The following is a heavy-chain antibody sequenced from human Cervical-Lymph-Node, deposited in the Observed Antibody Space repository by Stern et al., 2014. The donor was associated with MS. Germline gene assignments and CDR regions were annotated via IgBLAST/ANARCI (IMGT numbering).Heavy chain of an antibody. J-gene: IGHJ4*02. Sequence: QVQLQQWGAGLVKPSETLSLTCGVSGGSFSGYFWSWIRQPPGKGLEWIGETNHRGSTTYNASLESPVTISADTPKTQFTLRLRSATAADTAVYYCARRPPSFCDSDNCYGQFDYWGQGILVTVSS. D-gene: IGHD2-21*02. CDR1: GGSFSGYF. CDR2: TNHRGST. V-gene: IGHV4-34*01. CDR3: ARRPPSFCDSDNCYGQFDY.